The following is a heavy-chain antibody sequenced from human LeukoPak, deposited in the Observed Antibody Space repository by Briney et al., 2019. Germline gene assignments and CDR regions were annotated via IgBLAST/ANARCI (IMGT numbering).Heavy chain of an antibody. D-gene: IGHD3-9*01. V-gene: IGHV4-31*03. CDR2: IYYSGST. Sequence: SETLSLTCTVSGGSISSGGYYLSWIRQHPGKGLEWIGYIYYSGSTYYIPPLKSRVTISVETSKNQFSLKLSSVTAADTAVYYGATREGYFGLFDPWGQGTLVTVSS. CDR1: GGSISSGGYY. CDR3: ATREGYFGLFDP. J-gene: IGHJ5*02.